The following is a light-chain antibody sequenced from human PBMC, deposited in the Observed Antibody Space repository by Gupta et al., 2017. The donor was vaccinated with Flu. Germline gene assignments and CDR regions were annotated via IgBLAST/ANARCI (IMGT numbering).Light chain of an antibody. Sequence: EIVMTQSPDTLSVSPGERATLSCRASQSGSSSLAWYQQKPGQSPRHLIYGASTRATGIPARFSGSGSGTEFTLTISSRQSEDFAVYYCQQYDNWPPLTFGGGTKVEIK. V-gene: IGKV3-15*01. CDR3: QQYDNWPPLT. CDR1: QSGSSS. J-gene: IGKJ4*01. CDR2: GAS.